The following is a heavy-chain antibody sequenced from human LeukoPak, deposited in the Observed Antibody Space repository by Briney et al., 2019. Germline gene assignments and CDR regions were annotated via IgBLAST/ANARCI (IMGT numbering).Heavy chain of an antibody. D-gene: IGHD3-9*01. CDR2: IHRDGSS. CDR3: ARSFYDILIGYYQYFDY. Sequence: GGSLRLSCVASGLSVSSNYMSRVRQAPGKGLEWVSVIHRDGSSYYAESVKGRFTISRDNSKNTQYIQMNSLSAENTALYYCARSFYDILIGYYQYFDYWGQGTLVTVSS. CDR1: GLSVSSNY. V-gene: IGHV3-66*01. J-gene: IGHJ4*02.